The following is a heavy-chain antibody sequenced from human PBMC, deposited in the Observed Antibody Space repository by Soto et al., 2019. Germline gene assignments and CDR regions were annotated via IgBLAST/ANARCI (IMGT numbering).Heavy chain of an antibody. CDR2: IYYSEST. V-gene: IGHV4-59*08. CDR3: ARQPYTSGAYYLDY. Sequence: PSETLSLTCTVSGGSISSYYWSWIRQPPGKGLEWIGYIYYSESTNYNPSLRSRVTISVDTSKNQFSLKLSSVTAADTVVYCWARQPYTSGAYYLDYWGQGTPVTVSS. D-gene: IGHD6-19*01. CDR1: GGSISSYY. J-gene: IGHJ4*02.